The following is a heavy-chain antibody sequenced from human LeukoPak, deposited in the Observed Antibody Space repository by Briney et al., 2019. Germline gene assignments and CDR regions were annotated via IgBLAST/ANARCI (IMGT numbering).Heavy chain of an antibody. Sequence: PGGSLRLSCAPSGFTFSSYGMHWVRQAPGKGLEWVAVIWYDGSNKYYADSVKGRFTISRDNSKNTLYLQMNSLRAEDTAVYYCAREVASDAFDIWGQGTMVTVSS. CDR2: IWYDGSNK. V-gene: IGHV3-33*01. J-gene: IGHJ3*02. D-gene: IGHD5-12*01. CDR1: GFTFSSYG. CDR3: AREVASDAFDI.